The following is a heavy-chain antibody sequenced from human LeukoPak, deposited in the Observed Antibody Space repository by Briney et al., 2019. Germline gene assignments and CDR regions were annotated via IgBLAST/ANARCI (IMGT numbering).Heavy chain of an antibody. CDR2: MNPDSGNT. CDR3: ARGSHRGYCISSDCYTVDY. D-gene: IGHD2-2*02. V-gene: IGHV1-8*01. Sequence: ASVKVSCKAARYTFSSYDINWVRQAPGQGLEWMGWMNPDSGNTGYEQKFQGRVTMTRNTSISTAYMELGGLSSDDTAVYFCARGSHRGYCISSDCYTVDYWGQGTLVSVSS. CDR1: RYTFSSYD. J-gene: IGHJ4*02.